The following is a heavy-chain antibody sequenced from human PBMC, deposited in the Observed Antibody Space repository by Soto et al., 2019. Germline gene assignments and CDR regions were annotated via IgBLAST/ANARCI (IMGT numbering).Heavy chain of an antibody. CDR1: GFTFSYYY. CDR2: ISSTSAYT. CDR3: ARELGDGYNYVYVY. D-gene: IGHD5-12*01. V-gene: IGHV3-11*05. J-gene: IGHJ4*02. Sequence: QVQLVESGGGLVKPGGSLRLSCAASGFTFSYYYMSWIRQAPGQGLEWVSYISSTSAYTNYADSVKGRFTISRDNGKNSLYLQLTSLRAEDPAVYYCARELGDGYNYVYVYWGQGTLVTVSS.